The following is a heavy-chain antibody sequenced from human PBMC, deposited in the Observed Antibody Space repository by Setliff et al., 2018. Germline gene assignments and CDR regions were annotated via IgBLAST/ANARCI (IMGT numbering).Heavy chain of an antibody. V-gene: IGHV4-30-4*02. D-gene: IGHD3-10*01. Sequence: SETLSLTCTVSGDSLSGDNYFWSSIRHLPGKGLQWLGHIYYTGKTYYNPSLKSRLEMSVDTSKREFALRLSSVTAADKAVYYCARTSTYVLGSGSYWDRWFDPWSQGTLVTVSS. J-gene: IGHJ5*02. CDR2: IYYTGKT. CDR1: GDSLSGDNYF. CDR3: ARTSTYVLGSGSYWDRWFDP.